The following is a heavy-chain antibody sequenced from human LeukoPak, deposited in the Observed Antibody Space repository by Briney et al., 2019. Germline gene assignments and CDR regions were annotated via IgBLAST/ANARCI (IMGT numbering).Heavy chain of an antibody. CDR1: GYTLTELS. V-gene: IGHV1-24*01. CDR2: FDPEDGET. J-gene: IGHJ4*02. D-gene: IGHD3-9*01. CDR3: ARDRYFDWQVSFDY. Sequence: ASVKVSCKVSGYTLTELSMHWVRQAPGKGLEWMGGFDPEDGETIYAQKFQGRVTITTDESTSTAYMELSSLRSEDTAVYYCARDRYFDWQVSFDYWGQGTLVTVSS.